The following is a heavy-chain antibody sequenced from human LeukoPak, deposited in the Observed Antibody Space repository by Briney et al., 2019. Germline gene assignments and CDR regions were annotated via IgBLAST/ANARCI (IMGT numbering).Heavy chain of an antibody. Sequence: GGSLRLSCAASGFTFSSYGMQGVRQAPGKGLEWGAVISYDGSNKYYADSVKGRFTISRDNSKNTLYLQMNSLRAEDTAVYYCAKDTSTFLVVPGLADYWGQGTLVTVSS. V-gene: IGHV3-30*18. D-gene: IGHD2-2*01. CDR2: ISYDGSNK. CDR1: GFTFSSYG. J-gene: IGHJ4*02. CDR3: AKDTSTFLVVPGLADY.